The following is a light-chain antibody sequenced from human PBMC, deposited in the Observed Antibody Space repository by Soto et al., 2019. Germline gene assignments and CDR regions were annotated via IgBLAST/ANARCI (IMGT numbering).Light chain of an antibody. CDR1: NSNIGTNR. Sequence: QSVLTQPSSASGTPGQRVTISCSGSNSNIGTNRVNWYQQLPGAAPKLLVHTNDQRPSGVPDRFSGSKSGTSASLAISGLQSEDEADYYCAAWDDSLNVVLFGGGTKLTVL. CDR2: TND. J-gene: IGLJ2*01. CDR3: AAWDDSLNVVL. V-gene: IGLV1-44*01.